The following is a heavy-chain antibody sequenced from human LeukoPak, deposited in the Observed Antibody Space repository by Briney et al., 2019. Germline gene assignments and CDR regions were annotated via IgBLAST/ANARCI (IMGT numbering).Heavy chain of an antibody. Sequence: GSLRLSCAASGFTFSNYAMSWVRQTPGKGLEWVSAISGGGGSTYYADSVKGRFTISRDNSKNTLYLQMNSLRAEDTAVYYCAKVELRGVIDYFDYWGQGTLVTVSS. CDR1: GFTFSNYA. V-gene: IGHV3-23*01. CDR3: AKVELRGVIDYFDY. CDR2: ISGGGGST. D-gene: IGHD3-10*01. J-gene: IGHJ4*02.